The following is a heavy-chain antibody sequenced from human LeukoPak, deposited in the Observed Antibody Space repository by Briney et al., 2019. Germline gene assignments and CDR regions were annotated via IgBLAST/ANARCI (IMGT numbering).Heavy chain of an antibody. CDR1: GYSFTSYW. CDR3: ARLSSGWYPGFDFDY. D-gene: IGHD6-19*01. Sequence: GGSLKISCKGSGYSFTSYWIGWVRQMPGKGVEWMGIIYPGDSDTRYSPSLQGQVTISADKSISTAYLQWSSLKASDTAMYYCARLSSGWYPGFDFDYWGQGTLVTVSS. CDR2: IYPGDSDT. V-gene: IGHV5-51*01. J-gene: IGHJ4*02.